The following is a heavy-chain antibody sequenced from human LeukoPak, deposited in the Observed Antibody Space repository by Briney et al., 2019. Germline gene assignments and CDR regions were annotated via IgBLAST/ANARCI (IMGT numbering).Heavy chain of an antibody. CDR1: GYIFTGYY. CDR2: INPNSGGT. CDR3: ARGLRYFDNYYFDY. Sequence: GASVKVSCKASGYIFTGYYMHWVRQAPGQGLEWMGWINPNSGGTNYAQKFQGRVTMTRDTSISTAYMELSRLRSDDTAVYYCARGLRYFDNYYFDYWGQGTLVTVSS. D-gene: IGHD3-9*01. J-gene: IGHJ4*02. V-gene: IGHV1-2*02.